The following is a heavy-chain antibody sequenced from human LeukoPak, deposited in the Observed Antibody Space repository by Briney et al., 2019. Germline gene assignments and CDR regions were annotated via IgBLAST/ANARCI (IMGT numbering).Heavy chain of an antibody. D-gene: IGHD3-16*02. CDR2: IHHDGRI. CDR1: GGSIDSANW. CDR3: ARSHDHLWGNYPDY. V-gene: IGHV4/OR15-8*01. J-gene: IGHJ4*02. Sequence: SETLSLTCDVSGGSIDSANWWNWVRQPPGKGLEWIGEIHHDGRINYNPSLKSRVTLSVDKSKNQFSLRLNSVTAADTAMYYCARSHDHLWGNYPDYWGQGTLVTVSS.